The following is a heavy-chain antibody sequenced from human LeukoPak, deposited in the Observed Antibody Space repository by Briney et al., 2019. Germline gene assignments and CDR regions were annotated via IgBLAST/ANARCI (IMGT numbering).Heavy chain of an antibody. CDR1: GYTFTSYG. J-gene: IGHJ5*02. V-gene: IGHV1-18*01. CDR2: ISAYNGNT. Sequence: PEASVTVSCKASGYTFTSYGISWVRQAPGQGLEWMGWISAYNGNTNYAQTLQGRVTMTTDTSTSTAYMELRSLRSDDTAVYYCARDRFYYGSGSYYRGLTWFDPWGQGTLVTVSS. D-gene: IGHD3-10*01. CDR3: ARDRFYYGSGSYYRGLTWFDP.